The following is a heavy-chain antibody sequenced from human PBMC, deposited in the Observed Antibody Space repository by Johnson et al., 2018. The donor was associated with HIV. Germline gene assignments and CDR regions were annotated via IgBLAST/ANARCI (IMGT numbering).Heavy chain of an antibody. D-gene: IGHD3-22*01. CDR2: IRYDGDIT. V-gene: IGHV3-30*02. CDR1: GFTFSDYY. CDR3: AKGHSSGYPKDAFDI. Sequence: QVQLVESGGGLVKPGGSLRLSCAASGFTFSDYYMSWIRQAPGKGLEWVAFIRYDGDITYYVDSVKGRFTISRDNSKNTLYLQMNSLRTEDTAMYYCAKGHSSGYPKDAFDIWGRGTIVTVSS. J-gene: IGHJ3*02.